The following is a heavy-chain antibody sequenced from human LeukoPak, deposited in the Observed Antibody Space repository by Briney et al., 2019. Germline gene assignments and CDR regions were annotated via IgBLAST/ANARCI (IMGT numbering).Heavy chain of an antibody. J-gene: IGHJ4*02. D-gene: IGHD3-10*01. CDR3: AKDIELLLWFGGHFDY. CDR2: ISGSGGST. Sequence: PGGSLRLSCAASGFTFSSYAMSWVRQAPGKGLEWVSAISGSGGSTYYADSVKGRFTISRDNSKNTLYLQMNSLRAEDTAVYYCAKDIELLLWFGGHFDYWGQGTLVTVSS. V-gene: IGHV3-23*01. CDR1: GFTFSSYA.